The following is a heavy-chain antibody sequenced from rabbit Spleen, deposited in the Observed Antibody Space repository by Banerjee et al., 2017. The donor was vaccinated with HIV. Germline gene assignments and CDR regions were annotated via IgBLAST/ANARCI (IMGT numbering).Heavy chain of an antibody. J-gene: IGHJ6*01. Sequence: QEQLKESGGRLVQPGGSLTLSCKGSGFTISNYWVNWVRQAPGKGLEWIGFIYATIDTTYYANWAKGRFTISKTSSTTVTLQMTSLTVADTATYFCARDTGSSFSSYGMDLWGQGTLVTVS. V-gene: IGHV1S45*01. D-gene: IGHD8-1*01. CDR1: GFTISNYW. CDR2: IYATIDTT. CDR3: ARDTGSSFSSYGMDL.